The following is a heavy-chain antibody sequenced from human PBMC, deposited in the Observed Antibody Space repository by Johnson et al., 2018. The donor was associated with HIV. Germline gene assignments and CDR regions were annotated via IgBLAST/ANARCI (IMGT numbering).Heavy chain of an antibody. D-gene: IGHD1-26*01. CDR2: TQSKTDGGTT. J-gene: IGHJ3*02. CDR1: GFTFSNAW. Sequence: VQLVESGGGLVKPGGSLRLSCAASGFTFSNAWMNWVRQAPGKGLEWVGRTQSKTDGGTTDYAAPVKGRFTISRDDSKNTLSLQMNSLKTEDTAVYYCTTRRVVGATPTPDDAFDIWGQGTMVTVSS. CDR3: TTRRVVGATPTPDDAFDI. V-gene: IGHV3-15*01.